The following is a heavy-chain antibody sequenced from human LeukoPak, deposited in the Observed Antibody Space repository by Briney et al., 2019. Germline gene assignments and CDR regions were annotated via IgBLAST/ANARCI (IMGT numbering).Heavy chain of an antibody. CDR1: GFIVSSNY. CDR3: ARDCSSTSCYVFWEPGYGMDV. J-gene: IGHJ6*02. D-gene: IGHD2-2*01. Sequence: PGGFLKLFCAASGFIVSSNYMSWVRPAPGKGPEWVSRISSSRSYTNYADSVKGRFTISRDNAKNSLYLQMNSLRAEDTAVYYCARDCSSTSCYVFWEPGYGMDVWGQGTTVTVSS. CDR2: ISSSRSYT. V-gene: IGHV3-11*06.